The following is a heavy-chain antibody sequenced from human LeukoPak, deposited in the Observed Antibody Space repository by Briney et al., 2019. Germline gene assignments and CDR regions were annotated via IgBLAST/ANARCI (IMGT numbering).Heavy chain of an antibody. CDR1: GGYISSYY. D-gene: IGHD6-25*01. V-gene: IGHV4-59*01. J-gene: IGHJ6*03. CDR2: IYNSGST. Sequence: SETLSLTCSVSGGYISSYYGSWFRQPPGKGLEWIGSIYNSGSTYYNPSLKSRVTISVDTSKNQFSLKLSSVTAADTAVYYCARDKADTYYYYYYMDVWGKGTTVTVSS. CDR3: ARDKADTYYYYYYMDV.